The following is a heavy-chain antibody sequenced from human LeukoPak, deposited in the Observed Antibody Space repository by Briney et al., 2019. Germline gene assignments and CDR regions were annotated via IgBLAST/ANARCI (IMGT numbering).Heavy chain of an antibody. J-gene: IGHJ4*02. D-gene: IGHD5-18*01. V-gene: IGHV1-69*13. Sequence: VASVKVSCKASGGTFSSYAISWVRQAPGQGLEWMGGIIPIFGTANYAQKFQGRVTITADESTSTAYMELSSLRSEDTAVYYCARGTSGYSYGFLDYWGQGTLVTVSS. CDR1: GGTFSSYA. CDR3: ARGTSGYSYGFLDY. CDR2: IIPIFGTA.